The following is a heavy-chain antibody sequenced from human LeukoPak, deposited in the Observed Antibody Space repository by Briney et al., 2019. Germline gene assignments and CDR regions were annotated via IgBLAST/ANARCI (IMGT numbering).Heavy chain of an antibody. D-gene: IGHD2-2*01. CDR1: GFTFNNYW. J-gene: IGHJ4*02. V-gene: IGHV3-74*01. Sequence: GGSLRLSCATSGFTFNNYWMHWVRQAPGKGLVWVSRISGDGCSTTYADSAKGRFTISRDNAKQTVYLQMNGLRAEDTAVYYCAGATSASFDYWGQGSLVTVSS. CDR2: ISGDGCST. CDR3: AGATSASFDY.